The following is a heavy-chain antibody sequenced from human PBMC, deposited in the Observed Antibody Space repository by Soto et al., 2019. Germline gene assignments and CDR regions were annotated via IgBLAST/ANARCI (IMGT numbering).Heavy chain of an antibody. CDR1: GGTFSSLG. V-gene: IGHV1-69*01. Sequence: QVQLVQSGAEVKKPGSSLKVSCRASGGTFSSLGISWVRQGPRQGLEWLGGVIPRFGTANYPLKFQGRVTLSANDSSSTANIELGSLTSEDTTMYFCARDRSGPGNWKYYTFDLWGQGTMVTVYS. CDR2: VIPRFGTA. CDR3: ARDRSGPGNWKYYTFDL. D-gene: IGHD1-7*01. J-gene: IGHJ3*01.